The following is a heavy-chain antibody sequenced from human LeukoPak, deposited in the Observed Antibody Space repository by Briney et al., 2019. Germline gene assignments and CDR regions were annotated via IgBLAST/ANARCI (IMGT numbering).Heavy chain of an antibody. Sequence: SGPTLVNPTQTLTLTCTLSGFSLSTNGVGVGWIRQPPGKALEWLALLYWNDYKYYSPSLKSRLSITRDTSKNQVVLTLTNMDPVDTATYFCAHSRTSAWPTPYNYFDPWGQGTLVTVSS. J-gene: IGHJ5*02. V-gene: IGHV2-5*01. D-gene: IGHD6-19*01. CDR1: GFSLSTNGVG. CDR3: AHSRTSAWPTPYNYFDP. CDR2: LYWNDYK.